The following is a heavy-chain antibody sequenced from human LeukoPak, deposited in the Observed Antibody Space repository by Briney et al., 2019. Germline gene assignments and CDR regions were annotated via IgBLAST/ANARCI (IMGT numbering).Heavy chain of an antibody. CDR1: GFTVSSNY. J-gene: IGHJ4*02. D-gene: IGHD6-13*01. CDR2: IYSGGST. Sequence: SGGSLRLSCAASGFTVSSNYMSWVRQAPGKGLKWVSVIYSGGSTYYADSVKGRFTISRDNSKNTLYLQMNSLRAEDTAVYYCARAPRNIAASYYFDYWGQGTLVTVSS. CDR3: ARAPRNIAASYYFDY. V-gene: IGHV3-53*01.